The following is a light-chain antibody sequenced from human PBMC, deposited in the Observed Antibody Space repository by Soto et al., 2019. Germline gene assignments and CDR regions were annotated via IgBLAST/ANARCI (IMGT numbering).Light chain of an antibody. J-gene: IGLJ1*01. CDR1: SSDVGGYNY. V-gene: IGLV2-8*01. Sequence: QSALTQPPSASGSPGQSVTISCTGTSSDVGGYNYVSWYQQHPGKAPKLMIYEVSKRPSGVPDRFSGSKSGNTASLTVSRLKAEDEADYYCSSYAGSNNYVFGTGTKLTVL. CDR2: EVS. CDR3: SSYAGSNNYV.